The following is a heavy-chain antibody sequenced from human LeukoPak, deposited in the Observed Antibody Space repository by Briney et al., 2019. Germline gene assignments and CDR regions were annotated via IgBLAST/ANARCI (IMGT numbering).Heavy chain of an antibody. CDR1: GGTFSSYA. J-gene: IGHJ6*02. CDR3: ARGYGPEYYYYYYGMDV. D-gene: IGHD5-18*01. V-gene: IGHV1-69*01. CDR2: IIPIFGTA. Sequence: GSSVKVSCKASGGTFSSYAISWVRQAPGQGLEWMGGIIPIFGTANYAQKFQGRVTITADESTSTAYMELSSLRSEDTAVYYCARGYGPEYYYYYYGMDVWGQGTTVTVSS.